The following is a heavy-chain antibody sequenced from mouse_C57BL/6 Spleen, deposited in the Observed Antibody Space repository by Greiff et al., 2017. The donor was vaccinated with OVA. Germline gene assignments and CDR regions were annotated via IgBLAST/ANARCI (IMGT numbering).Heavy chain of an antibody. D-gene: IGHD1-1*01. CDR3: ARSTPTVVSPFDV. CDR2: IYPGDGDT. Sequence: VQLQQSGAELVKPGASVKISCKASGYAFSSYWMNWVKQRPGKGLEWIGQIYPGDGDTNYNGKFKGKATLTADKSSSTAYMQLSSLTSEDSAVYFCARSTPTVVSPFDVWGTGTTVTVSS. CDR1: GYAFSSYW. V-gene: IGHV1-80*01. J-gene: IGHJ1*03.